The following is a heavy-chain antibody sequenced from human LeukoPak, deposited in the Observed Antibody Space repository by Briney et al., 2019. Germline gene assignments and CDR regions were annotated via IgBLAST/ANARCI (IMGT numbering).Heavy chain of an antibody. D-gene: IGHD3-9*01. J-gene: IGHJ4*02. Sequence: QPGGSLRLSCAASGFTVSSNYMSWVRQAPGKGLEWVSVIYSGGSTYYADSVKGRFTISRDNSKNTLYLQMNSLRAEDTAVYYCARAIIRYFDWLPDYWGQGTLVTVSS. CDR2: IYSGGST. V-gene: IGHV3-66*01. CDR3: ARAIIRYFDWLPDY. CDR1: GFTVSSNY.